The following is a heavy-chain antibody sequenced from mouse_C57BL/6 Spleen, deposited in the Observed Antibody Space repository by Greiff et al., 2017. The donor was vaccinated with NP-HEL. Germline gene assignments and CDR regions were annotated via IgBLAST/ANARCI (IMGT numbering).Heavy chain of an antibody. V-gene: IGHV2-2*01. J-gene: IGHJ4*01. CDR3: ASYYSNYPYYAMDY. CDR1: GFSLTSYG. D-gene: IGHD2-5*01. Sequence: QVQLKQSGPGLVQPSQSLSITCTVSGFSLTSYGVHWVRQSPGKGLEWLGVIWSGGSTDYNAAFISRLSISKDNSKSQVFFKMNSLQADDTAIYYCASYYSNYPYYAMDYWGQGTSVTVSS. CDR2: IWSGGST.